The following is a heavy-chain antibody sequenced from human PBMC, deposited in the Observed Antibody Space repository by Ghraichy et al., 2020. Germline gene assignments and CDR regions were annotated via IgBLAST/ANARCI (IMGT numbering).Heavy chain of an antibody. CDR1: GFTFSSYA. CDR2: ISGSGGST. D-gene: IGHD2-2*01. V-gene: IGHV3-23*01. CDR3: AKVEYCSSTSCYDPLGYYYGMDV. J-gene: IGHJ6*02. Sequence: GESLNISCAASGFTFSSYAMSWVRQAPGKGLEWVSAISGSGGSTYYADSVKGRFTISRDNSKNTLYLQMNSLRAEDTAVYYCAKVEYCSSTSCYDPLGYYYGMDVWGQGTTVTVSS.